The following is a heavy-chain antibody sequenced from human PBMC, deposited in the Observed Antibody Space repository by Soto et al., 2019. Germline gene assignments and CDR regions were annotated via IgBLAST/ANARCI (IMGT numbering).Heavy chain of an antibody. CDR1: GGSISTYY. J-gene: IGHJ4*02. CDR3: AREAAYGPSYYLDY. V-gene: IGHV4-59*01. CDR2: VYHRGNT. D-gene: IGHD4-17*01. Sequence: PSETLSLTCSVSGGSISTYYWTWIRQHPGKGLEWIGNVYHRGNTKYNPSLESRVTISVDTSRNQFSLRLSSVTAADTAVYYCAREAAYGPSYYLDYWGQGTLVTVSS.